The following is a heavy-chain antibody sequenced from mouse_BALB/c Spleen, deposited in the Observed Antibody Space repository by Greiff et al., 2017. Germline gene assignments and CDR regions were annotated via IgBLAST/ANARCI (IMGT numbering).Heavy chain of an antibody. Sequence: VQLKESGPGLVKPSQSLSLTCTVTGYSITSDYAWNWIRQFPGNKLEWMGYISYSGSTSYNPSLKSRISITRDTSKNQFFLQLNSVTTEDTATYYCARGEGLDYWGQGTTLTVSS. CDR2: ISYSGST. V-gene: IGHV3-2*02. CDR1: GYSITSDYA. J-gene: IGHJ2*01. CDR3: ARGEGLDY.